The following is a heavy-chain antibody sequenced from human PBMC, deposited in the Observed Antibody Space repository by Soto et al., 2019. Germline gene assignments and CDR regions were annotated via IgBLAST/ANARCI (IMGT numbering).Heavy chain of an antibody. V-gene: IGHV4-31*03. Sequence: QVQLKESGPGLVKPSQTLSLTCSLSGGSINSDEFYWTWIRQSPGKGLEWIAYIYSSGGTPDNPSLKSRINISLDTSTNFLSLRLSSVTAADTAVYDCARMGLHLGELSRNWFDPWGRGTLVTVSS. D-gene: IGHD3-16*02. CDR1: GGSINSDEFY. CDR2: IYSSGGT. J-gene: IGHJ5*02. CDR3: ARMGLHLGELSRNWFDP.